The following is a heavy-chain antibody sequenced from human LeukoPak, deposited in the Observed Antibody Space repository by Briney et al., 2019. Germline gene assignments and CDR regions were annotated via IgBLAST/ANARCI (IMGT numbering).Heavy chain of an antibody. D-gene: IGHD6-13*01. CDR1: GGSFSGYY. J-gene: IGHJ4*02. V-gene: IGHV4-34*01. CDR2: INHSGST. Sequence: SETLSLTCAVYGGSFSGYYWSWIRQPPGRGLEWIGEINHSGSTNYNPSLKSRVTISVDTSKNQFSLKLSSVTAADTAVYYCARGVSSSRHVQYYIDYWGQGTLVTVSS. CDR3: ARGVSSSRHVQYYIDY.